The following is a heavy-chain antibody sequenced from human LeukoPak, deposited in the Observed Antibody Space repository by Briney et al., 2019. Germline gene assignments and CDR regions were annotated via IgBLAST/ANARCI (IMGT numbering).Heavy chain of an antibody. CDR3: TRLYYYDDSGNYGVNWFDP. CDR1: GGSISSSGYY. J-gene: IGHJ5*02. D-gene: IGHD3-22*01. Sequence: SETLSLTCTVSGGSISSSGYYWGWIRQPPGKGLEWIGNICYSGTTYQNPSLESRLTISVDPSKNQFSLKVSSVTAADTAVYYCTRLYYYDDSGNYGVNWFDPWGQGALVTVSS. V-gene: IGHV4-39*01. CDR2: ICYSGTT.